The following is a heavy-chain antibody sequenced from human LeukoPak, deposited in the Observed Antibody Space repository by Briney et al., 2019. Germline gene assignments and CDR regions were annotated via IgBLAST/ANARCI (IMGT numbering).Heavy chain of an antibody. D-gene: IGHD6-6*01. CDR2: TYYRSQWYN. CDR3: ARRGPAGSSSSGMDV. CDR1: GDSVSSNSAT. V-gene: IGHV6-1*01. Sequence: SQTLSLTCAISGDSVSSNSATWNWIRQPPSRGLEWLGWTYYRSQWYNDYAVSVKSRITINPDTSKNQFSLQLNSVTPEDTAVYYCARRGPAGSSSSGMDVWGQGTTVTVSS. J-gene: IGHJ6*02.